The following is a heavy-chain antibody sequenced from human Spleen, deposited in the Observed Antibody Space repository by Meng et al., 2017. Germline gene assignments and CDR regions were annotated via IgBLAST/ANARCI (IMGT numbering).Heavy chain of an antibody. CDR3: ARDLGGIFAY. D-gene: IGHD6-13*01. V-gene: IGHV3-21*01. CDR2: ISTSSSDI. CDR1: GFTFSSYS. Sequence: GESLKISCAASGFTFSSYSMNWVRQAPGKGLEWVSSISTSSSDIYYADSVKGRFTISRDNAKNSLYLQVSSLRAEDTAVYYCARDLGGIFAYWGQGALVTVSS. J-gene: IGHJ4*02.